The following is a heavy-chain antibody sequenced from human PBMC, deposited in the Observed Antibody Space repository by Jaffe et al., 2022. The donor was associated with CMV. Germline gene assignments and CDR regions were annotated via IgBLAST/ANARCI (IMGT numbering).Heavy chain of an antibody. J-gene: IGHJ4*02. D-gene: IGHD6-19*01. CDR2: IYYSGNT. Sequence: QVQLQESGPGLVKSSETLSLTCSVSGGSIRSDYWSWIRQPPGKRLEWIGDIYYSGNTKYNPSLTSRVIISIDSSRTQFSLKLSSVTAADTAVYYCARLSGISVAGRHSFDYWGQGTLVTVSS. V-gene: IGHV4-59*08. CDR1: GGSIRSDY. CDR3: ARLSGISVAGRHSFDY.